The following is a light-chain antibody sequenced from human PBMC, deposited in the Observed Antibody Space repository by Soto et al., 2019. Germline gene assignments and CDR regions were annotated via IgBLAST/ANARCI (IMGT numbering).Light chain of an antibody. CDR2: GES. CDR1: QSVISK. J-gene: IGKJ1*01. V-gene: IGKV3-15*01. Sequence: EMVLPRHPATLSVSPGERATLSCRASQSVISKFAWYRQNPGQAPRLLVYGESTRATGIPARFSGSGSGTEFTLTISSLQSEDFAVYYCQQYNNWPRTFGQGTKVDIK. CDR3: QQYNNWPRT.